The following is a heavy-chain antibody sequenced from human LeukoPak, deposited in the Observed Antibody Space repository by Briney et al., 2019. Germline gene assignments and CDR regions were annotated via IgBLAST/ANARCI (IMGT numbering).Heavy chain of an antibody. J-gene: IGHJ4*02. V-gene: IGHV3-33*01. Sequence: PPGGSLRLSCAASGFTFSSYGMHWVRQAPGEGLEWVAVIWYDGSKKYYADSVKGRFTISRDNSKNTLYLQMNSLRAEDTAVYYCARDRLSYADYTFDYWGQGTLVTVSS. D-gene: IGHD4-17*01. CDR2: IWYDGSKK. CDR3: ARDRLSYADYTFDY. CDR1: GFTFSSYG.